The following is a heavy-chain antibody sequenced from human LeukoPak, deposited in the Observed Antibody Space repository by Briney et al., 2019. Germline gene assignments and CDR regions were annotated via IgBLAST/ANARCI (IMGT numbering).Heavy chain of an antibody. CDR3: AKSLTYYYDSSGYWFDY. CDR2: ISGSGGST. V-gene: IGHV3-23*01. D-gene: IGHD3-22*01. J-gene: IGHJ4*02. Sequence: GGSLRLSCAASGFTLSSYAMSWVRQAPGKGLEWVSAISGSGGSTYYADSVKGRFTISRDNSKNTLYLQMNSLRAEDTAVYYCAKSLTYYYDSSGYWFDYWGQGTLVTVS. CDR1: GFTLSSYA.